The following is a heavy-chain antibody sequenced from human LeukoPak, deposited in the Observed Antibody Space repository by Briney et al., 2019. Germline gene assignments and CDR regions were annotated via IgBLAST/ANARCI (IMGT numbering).Heavy chain of an antibody. CDR1: GGSISSYY. D-gene: IGHD3-16*01. J-gene: IGHJ3*02. Sequence: SETLSLTCTVSGGSISSYYWSWIRQPPGKGLEWIGYIYYSGSTNYNPSLKSRVTISVDTSKNQFSLKLSSVTAADTAVYYCASWVPHDAFDIWGQGTMVTVSS. CDR3: ASWVPHDAFDI. V-gene: IGHV4-59*01. CDR2: IYYSGST.